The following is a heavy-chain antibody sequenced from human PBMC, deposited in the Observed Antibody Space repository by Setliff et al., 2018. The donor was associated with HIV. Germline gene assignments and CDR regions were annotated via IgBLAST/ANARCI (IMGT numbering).Heavy chain of an antibody. J-gene: IGHJ4*02. D-gene: IGHD2-21*02. CDR1: GYTFTSYA. Sequence: GASVKVSCKASGYTFTSYAMHWVRQAPGQRLEWMGWISAGNGNTKYSQKFQGRVTITRDTSASTAYMELSSLRPEDTAVYYCASPTAIPHWGQGTLVTVSS. V-gene: IGHV1-3*01. CDR3: ASPTAIPH. CDR2: ISAGNGNT.